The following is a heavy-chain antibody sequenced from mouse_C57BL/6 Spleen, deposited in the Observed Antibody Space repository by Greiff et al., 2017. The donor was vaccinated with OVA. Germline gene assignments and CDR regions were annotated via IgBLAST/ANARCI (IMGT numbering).Heavy chain of an antibody. CDR3: ARSNDGYPYWYFDV. V-gene: IGHV1-82*01. CDR1: GYAFSSSW. J-gene: IGHJ1*03. CDR2: IYPGDGDT. D-gene: IGHD2-3*01. Sequence: LQESGPELVKPGASVKISCKASGYAFSSSWMNWVKQRPGKGLEWIGRIYPGDGDTNYNGKFKGKATLTADKSSSTAYMQLSSLTSEDSAVYFCARSNDGYPYWYFDVWGTGTTVTVSS.